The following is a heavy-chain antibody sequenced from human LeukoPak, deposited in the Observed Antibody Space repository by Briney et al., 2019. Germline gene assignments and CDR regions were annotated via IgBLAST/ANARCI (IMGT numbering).Heavy chain of an antibody. V-gene: IGHV3-21*01. Sequence: GGSLRLPCAASGFTFSSYNMNWVRQAPGKGLEWVSSITSSSNYIYFGDSVKGRFTISRDNAKNSLYLQMNSLRADDTAVYYCARFAAGGSYYYYMDVWGKGTTVTVSS. D-gene: IGHD6-25*01. J-gene: IGHJ6*03. CDR2: ITSSSNYI. CDR3: ARFAAGGSYYYYMDV. CDR1: GFTFSSYN.